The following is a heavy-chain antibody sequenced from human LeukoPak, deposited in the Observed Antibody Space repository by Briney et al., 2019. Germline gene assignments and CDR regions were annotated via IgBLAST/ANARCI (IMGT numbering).Heavy chain of an antibody. CDR2: IRSQSNGGTT. CDR1: GFTFSNAW. Sequence: GGSLRLSCAASGFTFSNAWMSWVRQAPGKGLEWVGRIRSQSNGGTTDYAAPVKGRFTISRDDSKNTLYLQMNSLKTEDTAVYYCAKLPLVLFGESGRSIWGQGTLVTVSS. CDR3: AKLPLVLFGESGRSI. J-gene: IGHJ4*02. V-gene: IGHV3-15*01. D-gene: IGHD3-10*01.